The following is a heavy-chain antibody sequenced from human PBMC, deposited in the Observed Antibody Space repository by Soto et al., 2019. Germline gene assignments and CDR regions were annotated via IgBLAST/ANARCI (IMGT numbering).Heavy chain of an antibody. V-gene: IGHV3-7*01. Sequence: VQLVESGGGLVQPGGSLRLSCAASGFTFSAYWMSWVRQAPGKGLEWVANIKQDGSEKYYVDSVKGRFTISRDNAKNSLYLKMNSLRAEDTAVYYCARDLYTGYVSDYWGQGTLVTVSS. J-gene: IGHJ4*02. CDR2: IKQDGSEK. D-gene: IGHD5-12*01. CDR1: GFTFSAYW. CDR3: ARDLYTGYVSDY.